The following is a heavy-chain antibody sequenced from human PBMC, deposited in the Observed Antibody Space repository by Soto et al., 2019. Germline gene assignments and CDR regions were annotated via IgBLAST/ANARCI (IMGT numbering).Heavy chain of an antibody. V-gene: IGHV3-30-3*01. CDR2: ISYDGSNK. Sequence: PGGSLRLSCSASGFTFSSYAMHWERQAPGKGLEWVAVISYDGSNKYYADSVKGRFTISRDNSKNTLYLQMNSLRAEDTAVYYCARGSSAYSLYNWFDPWGQGTLVTVSS. CDR3: ARGSSAYSLYNWFDP. J-gene: IGHJ5*02. D-gene: IGHD5-12*01. CDR1: GFTFSSYA.